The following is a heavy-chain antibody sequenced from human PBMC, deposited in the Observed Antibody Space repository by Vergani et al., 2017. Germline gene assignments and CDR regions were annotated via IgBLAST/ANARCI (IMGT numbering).Heavy chain of an antibody. CDR3: ARDSYSNYYYYMDV. V-gene: IGHV3-30-3*01. CDR1: GFTFSSYA. CDR2: ITYDGSNK. Sequence: QVQLVESGGGVVQPGRSLRLSCAASGFTFSSYAMHWVRQAPGKGLEWGAVITYDGSNKYYADSVKGRFTISRDNSKNTLYLQMNSLRAEDTAVYYCARDSYSNYYYYMDVWGKGTTVTVSS. J-gene: IGHJ6*03. D-gene: IGHD4-11*01.